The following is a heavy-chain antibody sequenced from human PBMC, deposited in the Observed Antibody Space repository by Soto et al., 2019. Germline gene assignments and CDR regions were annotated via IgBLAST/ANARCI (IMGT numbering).Heavy chain of an antibody. D-gene: IGHD3-22*01. CDR3: AIVYYDTSGYYYLEGAYHYYGMDV. J-gene: IGHJ6*02. CDR2: ISGYNGNT. Sequence: QVQLVQSGAEVKKPGASVKVSCKASGYTFIRYGISWVRQAPGQGLEWMGWISGYNGNTKYAQKFQGRVTMTTDTSTNTAHLELTSLRFDDTAVYYCAIVYYDTSGYYYLEGAYHYYGMDVWGQGTTVTV. V-gene: IGHV1-18*01. CDR1: GYTFIRYG.